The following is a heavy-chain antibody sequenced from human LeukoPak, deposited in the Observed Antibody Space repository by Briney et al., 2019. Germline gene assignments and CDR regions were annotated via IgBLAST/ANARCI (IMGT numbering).Heavy chain of an antibody. D-gene: IGHD6-13*01. CDR1: GYSISSGYY. J-gene: IGHJ6*04. Sequence: SETLSVKPAASGYSISSGYYWGWIRQPPGKGMEWIGSIYHSGSTYYNPSLKSRVTISVDTSKNQFSLKLSSVTATDTAVYYCARGYSIRGCEFHYNVMEVWGKGTTVTVSS. CDR2: IYHSGST. CDR3: ARGYSIRGCEFHYNVMEV. V-gene: IGHV4-38-2*01.